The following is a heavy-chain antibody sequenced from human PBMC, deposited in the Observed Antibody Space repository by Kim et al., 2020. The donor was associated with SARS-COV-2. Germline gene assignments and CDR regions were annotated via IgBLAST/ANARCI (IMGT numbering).Heavy chain of an antibody. CDR3: ARVESQWLYAFDI. D-gene: IGHD2-8*01. V-gene: IGHV3-74*01. Sequence: GGSLRLSCAASGFTFSSYWMHWVRQAPGKGLVWVSRINSDGSSTSYADSVKGRFTISRDNAKNTLYLQMNSLRAEDTAVYYCARVESQWLYAFDIWGQGTMVTVSS. J-gene: IGHJ3*02. CDR1: GFTFSSYW. CDR2: INSDGSST.